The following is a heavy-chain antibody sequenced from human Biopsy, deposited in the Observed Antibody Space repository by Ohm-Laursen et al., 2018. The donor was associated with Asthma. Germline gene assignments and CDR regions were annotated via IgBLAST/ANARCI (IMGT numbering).Heavy chain of an antibody. J-gene: IGHJ4*02. Sequence: SLRLSCAASGFTLTTYAIHWVRQAPGKGLEWVAVGGSYYDGGLKYYADSVNGRFTVSRDDSKNTLYLQMNSLRPDDTAVYYCARDVMEWYLPAFDFWGQGTLVTVSS. V-gene: IGHV3-30-3*01. CDR1: GFTLTTYA. D-gene: IGHD3-3*01. CDR3: ARDVMEWYLPAFDF. CDR2: GGSYYDGGLK.